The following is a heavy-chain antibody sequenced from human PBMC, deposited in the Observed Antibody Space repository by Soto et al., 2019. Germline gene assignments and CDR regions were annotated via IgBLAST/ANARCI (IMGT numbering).Heavy chain of an antibody. V-gene: IGHV4-31*03. CDR3: ASSYQLMIDY. CDR2: IYYGGST. D-gene: IGHD2-2*01. J-gene: IGHJ4*02. Sequence: QVQLQESGPGLVKPSQTLSLTCTVSGGSISSGGYYWSWIRQHPGKGREGIGYIYYGGSTNQTPSLQGRVTIPVDSSKTQFSLKLSSVTAADTAVYYCASSYQLMIDYWGQGTLVTVSS. CDR1: GGSISSGGYY.